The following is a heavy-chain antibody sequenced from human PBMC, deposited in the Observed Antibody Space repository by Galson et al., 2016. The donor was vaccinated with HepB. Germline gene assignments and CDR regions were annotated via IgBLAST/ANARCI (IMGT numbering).Heavy chain of an antibody. CDR2: INQDGSAK. CDR1: GFTFSDYW. D-gene: IGHD5-24*01. V-gene: IGHV3-7*01. Sequence: SLRLSCAASGFTFSDYWMTWVRQAPGKGLEWVANINQDGSAKYHVDSVKGRVTISRDNSKNTLYLQMHSLRGEDTAVYYCAKGRWDFDSWGQGTLVTVSS. J-gene: IGHJ4*02. CDR3: AKGRWDFDS.